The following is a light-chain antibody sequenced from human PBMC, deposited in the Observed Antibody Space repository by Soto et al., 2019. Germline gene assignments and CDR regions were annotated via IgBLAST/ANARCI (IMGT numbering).Light chain of an antibody. Sequence: EIVLRQSPATLSLSPGERATLSCRASQSASSYLAWYQQKPGQAPRLLIYDASTRATGIPDRFSGSGSGTDFTLTISRLEPEDSAVYYCQQYNNWPLTFGGGTKVDIK. CDR3: QQYNNWPLT. CDR2: DAS. V-gene: IGKV3-11*01. J-gene: IGKJ4*01. CDR1: QSASSY.